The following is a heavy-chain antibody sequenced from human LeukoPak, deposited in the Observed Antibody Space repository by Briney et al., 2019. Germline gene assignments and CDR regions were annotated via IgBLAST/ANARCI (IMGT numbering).Heavy chain of an antibody. CDR2: ISGSGGST. D-gene: IGHD6-6*01. Sequence: GGSLRLSCAASGFTFSSYAMSWVRQAPGKGLEWVSAISGSGGSTYYADSVKGRFTISRDNSKNTLYLQMNSLRAEGTAVYYCAKGIAARPTNFDYWGQGTLVTVSS. CDR3: AKGIAARPTNFDY. V-gene: IGHV3-23*01. J-gene: IGHJ4*02. CDR1: GFTFSSYA.